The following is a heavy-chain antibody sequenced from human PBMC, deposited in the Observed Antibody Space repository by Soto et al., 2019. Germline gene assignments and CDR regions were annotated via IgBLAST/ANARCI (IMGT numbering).Heavy chain of an antibody. CDR1: GDSISTNNVA. J-gene: IGHJ4*02. Sequence: QVQLQQSGPGLVKPSQTLSLTCAISGDSISTNNVAWNWIRQSPSGGLEWLGRTGYTSKWYNDYAVSVRSRLTINPDTSENQFSLQLNSVTLDDTAVYYCARGKYSAFDYWGQGTLVTVSS. V-gene: IGHV6-1*01. D-gene: IGHD5-18*01. CDR3: ARGKYSAFDY. CDR2: TGYTSKWYN.